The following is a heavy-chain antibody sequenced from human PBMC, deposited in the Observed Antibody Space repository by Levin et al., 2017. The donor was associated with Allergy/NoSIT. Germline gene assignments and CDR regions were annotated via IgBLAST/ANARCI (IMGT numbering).Heavy chain of an antibody. J-gene: IGHJ6*02. CDR3: ARALSNIPLPPHKRLYYYYYGMDV. CDR1: GYSFSNFD. Sequence: ASVKVSCKASGYSFSNFDITWVRQAPGQGLEFMGWISAPKGNTQYAPKFEGRVTMTTEPSTSTVYMELGSLTSDDTAVYYCARALSNIPLPPHKRLYYYYYGMDVWGQGTTVTVSS. CDR2: ISAPKGNT. V-gene: IGHV1-18*01.